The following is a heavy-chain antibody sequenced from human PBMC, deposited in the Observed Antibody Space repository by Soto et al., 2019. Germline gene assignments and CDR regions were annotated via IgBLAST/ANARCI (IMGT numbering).Heavy chain of an antibody. CDR2: IYYSGST. D-gene: IGHD1-1*01. V-gene: IGHV4-39*01. J-gene: IGHJ5*02. CDR1: GGSISSSSYY. Sequence: PSETLSLTCTVSGGSISSSSYYWGWIRQPPGKGLEWIGSIYYSGSTYYNPSLKSRVTISVDTSKNQFSLKLSSVTAADTAVYYFAISPGHSGWFDPWGRGTLVTVSS. CDR3: AISPGHSGWFDP.